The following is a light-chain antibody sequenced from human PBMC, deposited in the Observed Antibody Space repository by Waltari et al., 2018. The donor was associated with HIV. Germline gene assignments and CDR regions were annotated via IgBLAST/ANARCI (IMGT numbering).Light chain of an antibody. CDR3: QQANSFPFT. CDR2: AAS. Sequence: DIQMTLSPSSGSASVGHRVTITCRASQASSSWLAWYQQKPGKAPKLLIYAASSLQSGVPSRFSGSGSGTDFTLTISSLQPEDFATYYCQQANSFPFTFGRGTKVDTK. J-gene: IGKJ3*01. V-gene: IGKV1-12*01. CDR1: QASSSW.